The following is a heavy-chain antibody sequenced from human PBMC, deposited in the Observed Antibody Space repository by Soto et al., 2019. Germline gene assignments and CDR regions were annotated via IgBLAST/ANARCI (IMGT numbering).Heavy chain of an antibody. Sequence: PGGSLRLSCGASGFTFSDHYMDWVRQAPGKGLEWVGRSRNKANSYSTEYAASVKGRFTISRDESKNSLYLQMNSLKTEDTAVYYCARFSGSYTRGLDYWGQGTLVTVSS. D-gene: IGHD1-26*01. J-gene: IGHJ4*02. CDR3: ARFSGSYTRGLDY. CDR2: SRNKANSYST. V-gene: IGHV3-72*01. CDR1: GFTFSDHY.